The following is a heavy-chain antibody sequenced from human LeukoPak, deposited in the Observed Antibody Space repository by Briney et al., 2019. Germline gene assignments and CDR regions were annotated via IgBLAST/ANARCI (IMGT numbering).Heavy chain of an antibody. CDR1: GFTFSSYS. CDR3: ARAYSSSWYGY. CDR2: ISSSSSTI. J-gene: IGHJ4*02. Sequence: PGGSLRLSCAASGFTFSSYSMNWVRQAPGKGLEWVSYISSSSSTIYYADSVKGRFTISRDNAKNSLYLQMNSLRAEDTAVYYCARAYSSSWYGYWGQGTLVTVSS. V-gene: IGHV3-48*01. D-gene: IGHD6-13*01.